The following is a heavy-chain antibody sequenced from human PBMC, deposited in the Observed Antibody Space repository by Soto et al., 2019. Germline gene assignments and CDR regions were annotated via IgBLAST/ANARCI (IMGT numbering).Heavy chain of an antibody. J-gene: IGHJ4*02. CDR2: ISAYNGNT. V-gene: IGHV1-18*01. CDR1: GYTFPSNG. Sequence: VSVKVSCKAAGYTFPSNGISWVRHAPGQGLEWMGWISAYNGNTNYAQKLQGRVTMTTDTSTSTAYMELRSLRSDDTAVYYCARDGTYYDYIWGSYRYTTSYFDYWGQGTLVTVSS. CDR3: ARDGTYYDYIWGSYRYTTSYFDY. D-gene: IGHD3-16*02.